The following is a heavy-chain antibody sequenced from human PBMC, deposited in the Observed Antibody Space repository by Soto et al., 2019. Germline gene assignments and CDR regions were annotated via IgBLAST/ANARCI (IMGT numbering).Heavy chain of an antibody. CDR1: GYSFTSYW. D-gene: IGHD2-15*01. J-gene: IGHJ6*02. CDR2: IYPGDSDT. CDR3: ARSCSGGSYFYGMDV. Sequence: GESLKISCKGSGYSFTSYWIGWVRQMPGKGLEWMGIIYPGDSDTRYSPSFQGQVTISADKSISTAYLQWSSLKASDTAMYYCARSCSGGSYFYGMDVWGQGTTVTVSS. V-gene: IGHV5-51*01.